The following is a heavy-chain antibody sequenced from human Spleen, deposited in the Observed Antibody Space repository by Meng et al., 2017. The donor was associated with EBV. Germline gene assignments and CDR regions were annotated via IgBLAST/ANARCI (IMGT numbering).Heavy chain of an antibody. D-gene: IGHD1-1*01. V-gene: IGHV4-34*01. Sequence: VPGLLRPSETLSLTCAVYGGCCSAFDPNWIRQTPGKGLEWIGEINHGGSTNCNPSLKSRVTISVDTSKHQFSVTLNSVTAADTAVYYCARGNDRGGFDYWGQGTLVTVSS. CDR2: INHGGST. CDR1: GGCCSAFD. J-gene: IGHJ4*02. CDR3: ARGNDRGGFDY.